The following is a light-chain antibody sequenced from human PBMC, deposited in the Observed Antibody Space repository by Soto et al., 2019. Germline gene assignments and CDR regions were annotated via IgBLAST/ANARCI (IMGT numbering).Light chain of an antibody. J-gene: IGKJ1*01. Sequence: EIVLTQSPGTLSLSPGERATLSCRASQSVSSSYLAGYQQKPGQAPRLLIYGASSRATGIPDRFSGRGSGTDFTLTISRLEPEDFAVYYCQQYGSSPRGTFGQGTKVEIK. V-gene: IGKV3-20*01. CDR1: QSVSSSY. CDR3: QQYGSSPRGT. CDR2: GAS.